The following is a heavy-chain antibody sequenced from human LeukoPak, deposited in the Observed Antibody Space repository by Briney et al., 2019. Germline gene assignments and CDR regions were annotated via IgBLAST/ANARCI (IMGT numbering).Heavy chain of an antibody. CDR3: AKDPTEPYGMDV. CDR2: ISGSGGST. Sequence: PGGSLRLSCAASGFTFSSYAMSWVRQAPGKGLEWVSAISGSGGSTYYADSVKGRLTISRDNSKNTLYLQMNSLRAEDTAVYYCAKDPTEPYGMDVWGQGTTVTVSS. CDR1: GFTFSSYA. J-gene: IGHJ6*02. V-gene: IGHV3-23*01. D-gene: IGHD1-1*01.